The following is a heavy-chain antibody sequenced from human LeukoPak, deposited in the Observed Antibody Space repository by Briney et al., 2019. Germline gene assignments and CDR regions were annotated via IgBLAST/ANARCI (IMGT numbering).Heavy chain of an antibody. Sequence: ASVRVSCTASVYIFTNFGISWVRQAPGQGLEWMGWISAYNGHRNYAQKFQDRLTVTTNTSATTAYMELTGLTSDDTGVYYCARDRSSSSLWGQGTLVTISS. CDR2: ISAYNGHR. CDR1: VYIFTNFG. CDR3: ARDRSSSSL. J-gene: IGHJ4*02. D-gene: IGHD6-6*01. V-gene: IGHV1-18*01.